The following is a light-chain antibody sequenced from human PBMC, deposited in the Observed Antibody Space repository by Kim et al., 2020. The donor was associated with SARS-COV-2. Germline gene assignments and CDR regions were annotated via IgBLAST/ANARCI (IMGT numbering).Light chain of an antibody. J-gene: IGKJ4*01. Sequence: EIVLTQSPGTLSLSPGERATLSCRASQSVANNFVAWYQHRPGLAPRLLIYGVSIRAADTPDRFSGSGSGTDFTLTISRLHPEEFGVYYCQQFSNSLSFGGGTKVDIK. V-gene: IGKV3-20*01. CDR2: GVS. CDR1: QSVANNF. CDR3: QQFSNSLS.